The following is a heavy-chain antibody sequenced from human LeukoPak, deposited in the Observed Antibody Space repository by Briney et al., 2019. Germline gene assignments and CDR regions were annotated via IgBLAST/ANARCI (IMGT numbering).Heavy chain of an antibody. Sequence: GGSLRLSCAASGFTFSSYSMTWVRQAPGKGLEWVSSISSSSSYIYYADSVKGRFTISRDNAKNSLYLQMNSLRAEDTAVCYCARYRYCSSTSCYGSDYYYGMDVWGQGTTVTVSS. CDR2: ISSSSSYI. D-gene: IGHD2-2*01. V-gene: IGHV3-21*01. CDR3: ARYRYCSSTSCYGSDYYYGMDV. J-gene: IGHJ6*02. CDR1: GFTFSSYS.